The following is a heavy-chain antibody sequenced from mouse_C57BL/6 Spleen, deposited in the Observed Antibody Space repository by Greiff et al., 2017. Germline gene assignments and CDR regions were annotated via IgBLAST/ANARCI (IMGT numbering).Heavy chain of an antibody. CDR3: ARVNWDVQFAD. J-gene: IGHJ3*01. V-gene: IGHV1-63*01. CDR2: IYPGGGYT. CDR1: GYTFTNYW. Sequence: QVQLQQSGAELVRPGTSVKMSCKASGYTFTNYWIGWAKQRPGHGLEWIGDIYPGGGYTNYKEKFKGKATLTADKSSSTAYMQFSSLTSEDSAIYYCARVNWDVQFADWGQGTLVTVSA. D-gene: IGHD4-1*01.